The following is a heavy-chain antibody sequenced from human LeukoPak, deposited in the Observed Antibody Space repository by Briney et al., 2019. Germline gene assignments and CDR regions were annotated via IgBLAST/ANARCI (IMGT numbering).Heavy chain of an antibody. D-gene: IGHD1-26*01. CDR1: GFTCSGYW. CDR3: ARDRYSGLDV. V-gene: IGHV3-7*01. J-gene: IGHJ6*02. CDR2: IKEDGSVK. Sequence: WGTLRFSCAGSGFTCSGYWMSWVRHAPGKGLEGVANIKEDGSVKYYVDPVKGRFPISRDNAKNSLYLQMNNLRAEDSAVFYCARDRYSGLDVWGQGTTVTVSS.